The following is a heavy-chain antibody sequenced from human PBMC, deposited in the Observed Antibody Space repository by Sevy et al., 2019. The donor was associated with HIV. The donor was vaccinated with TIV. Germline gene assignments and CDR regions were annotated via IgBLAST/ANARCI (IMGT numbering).Heavy chain of an antibody. Sequence: SETLSLTCTVSGGSISSSSYYWGWIRQPPGKGLEWIGSIYYSGSTYDNPSLKSRVTISVHTSKNQFSLSLSSVTAADTAVYYCAGHKGLVLVYFDYWGQGTLVTVSS. CDR1: GGSISSSSYY. J-gene: IGHJ4*02. D-gene: IGHD6-19*01. V-gene: IGHV4-39*01. CDR2: IYYSGST. CDR3: AGHKGLVLVYFDY.